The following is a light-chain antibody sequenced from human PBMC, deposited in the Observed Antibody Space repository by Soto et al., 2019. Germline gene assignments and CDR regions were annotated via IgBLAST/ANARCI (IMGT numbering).Light chain of an antibody. J-gene: IGKJ1*01. CDR3: QQYGSSQLT. V-gene: IGKV3-20*01. CDR2: GAS. Sequence: DIVLTQSPGTLSLSPGERATLSCRASQSVSSSYLAWYQQKPGQAPRLLVYGASSRATGIPDRFSGSGSGTDFTLTISRLEPEDFAVYYCQQYGSSQLTFGQGTKVDIK. CDR1: QSVSSSY.